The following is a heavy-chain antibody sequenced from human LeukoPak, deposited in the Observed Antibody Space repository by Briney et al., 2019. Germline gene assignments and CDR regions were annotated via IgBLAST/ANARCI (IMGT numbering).Heavy chain of an antibody. J-gene: IGHJ5*02. CDR1: GGSMNSGDYY. CDR3: ARGGSGFRSVPVVEFDP. CDR2: IYYSGTT. V-gene: IGHV4-31*03. D-gene: IGHD2-15*01. Sequence: SETLSLTCTVSGGSMNSGDYYWSWIRQHPGKGLEWIGYIYYSGTTYYTPSLKSRVSISVDTSKNQFSLKLSSVTAADTAVYYCARGGSGFRSVPVVEFDPWGQGTLVTVSS.